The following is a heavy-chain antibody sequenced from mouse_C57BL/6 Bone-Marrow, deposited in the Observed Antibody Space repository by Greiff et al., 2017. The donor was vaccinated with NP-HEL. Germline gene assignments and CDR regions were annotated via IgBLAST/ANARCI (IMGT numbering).Heavy chain of an antibody. Sequence: QVQLQQSGAELARPGASVKLSCKASGYTFTSYGISWVKQRTGQGLEWIGEIYPRSGNTYYNEKFKGKATLTADKSSSTGYMELRSLTSEDSAVNVCASSREYPAWFAYWGQGTLVTVSA. V-gene: IGHV1-81*01. D-gene: IGHD5-1*01. CDR3: ASSREYPAWFAY. J-gene: IGHJ3*01. CDR2: IYPRSGNT. CDR1: GYTFTSYG.